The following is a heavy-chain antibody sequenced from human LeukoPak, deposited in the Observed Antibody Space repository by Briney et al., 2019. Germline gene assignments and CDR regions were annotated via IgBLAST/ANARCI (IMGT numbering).Heavy chain of an antibody. CDR3: AREFKVGTTTLSFDI. CDR1: GFTFSTYA. D-gene: IGHD1-26*01. Sequence: GGSLRLSCAASGFTFSTYAITWVRQAPGQGLEWDSAISDNGGGTYYADSAKGRFTVSRDNSKNTLYLQMNSLRAEDTAVYYCAREFKVGTTTLSFDIWGQGTMVTVSS. V-gene: IGHV3-23*01. J-gene: IGHJ3*02. CDR2: ISDNGGGT.